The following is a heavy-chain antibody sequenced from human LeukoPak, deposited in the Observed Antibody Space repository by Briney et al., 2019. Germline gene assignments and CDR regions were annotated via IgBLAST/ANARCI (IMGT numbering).Heavy chain of an antibody. V-gene: IGHV3-23*01. CDR1: GFTFSSYA. Sequence: SGGSLRLFCAASGFTFSSYAMSCVPQSPGEGLEWVSAISGSGGSTYYADSVKGRFTISRDNSQNTLYLQMNSLRAEDTAVYYCATTTLGWGMDVWGQGTTVTVSS. J-gene: IGHJ6*02. CDR2: ISGSGGST. CDR3: ATTTLGWGMDV. D-gene: IGHD2-21*01.